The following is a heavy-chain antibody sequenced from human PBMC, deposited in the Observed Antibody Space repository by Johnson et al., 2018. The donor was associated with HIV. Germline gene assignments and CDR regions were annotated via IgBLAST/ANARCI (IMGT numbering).Heavy chain of an antibody. CDR1: GFTFSSYG. J-gene: IGHJ3*01. CDR3: ARDRYSSSSGSFDV. D-gene: IGHD6-6*01. CDR2: ISGSGGST. V-gene: IGHV3-23*04. Sequence: EKLVESGGGLVQPGGSLRLSCAASGFTFSSYGMHWVRQAPGKGLQWVAGISGSGGSTYYADSVKGRFTISRDNSKNTLYLQMNSLRAEDTALYYCARDRYSSSSGSFDVWGQGTVVTVSS.